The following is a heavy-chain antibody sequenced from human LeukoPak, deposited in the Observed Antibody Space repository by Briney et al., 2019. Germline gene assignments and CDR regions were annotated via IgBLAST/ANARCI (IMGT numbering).Heavy chain of an antibody. D-gene: IGHD6-13*01. V-gene: IGHV3-23*01. CDR2: ISGSGGGT. CDR3: AKRGISGSWYYFDY. J-gene: IGHJ4*02. CDR1: GFTFSNAW. Sequence: GGSLRLSCAASGFTFSNAWMSWVRQAPGKGLEWVSAISGSGGGTYYADSVKGRFTISRDNSKNTLYLQMNSLRAEDTAVYYCAKRGISGSWYYFDYWGQGTLVTVSS.